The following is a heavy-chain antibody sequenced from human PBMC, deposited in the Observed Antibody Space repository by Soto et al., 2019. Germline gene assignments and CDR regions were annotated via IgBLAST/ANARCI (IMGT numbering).Heavy chain of an antibody. CDR3: ARGRLELLWFGESQRWFDP. J-gene: IGHJ5*02. V-gene: IGHV4-34*01. Sequence: SETLSLTCAVYGGSFSGYYWSWIRQPPGKGLEWIGEINHSGSTNYNPSLKSRVTISLDTSKNQFSLKLSSVTAADTAVYYCARGRLELLWFGESQRWFDPWGQGTLVTVS. CDR2: INHSGST. CDR1: GGSFSGYY. D-gene: IGHD3-10*01.